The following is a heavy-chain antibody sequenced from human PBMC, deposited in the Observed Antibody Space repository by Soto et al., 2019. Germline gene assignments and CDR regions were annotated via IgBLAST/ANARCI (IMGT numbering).Heavy chain of an antibody. CDR3: ARGLSVTFFDN. D-gene: IGHD4-17*01. CDR2: IYYSGST. V-gene: IGHV4-31*03. CDR1: GGSISTGGYY. Sequence: SETLSLTCTVCGGSISTGGYYWTWIRQHPGKGLEWIGYIYYSGSTYYNPSLKSRVTISVDTSKNQFSLKLSSVTAADTAVYYCARGLSVTFFDNWGQGTLVTVSS. J-gene: IGHJ4*02.